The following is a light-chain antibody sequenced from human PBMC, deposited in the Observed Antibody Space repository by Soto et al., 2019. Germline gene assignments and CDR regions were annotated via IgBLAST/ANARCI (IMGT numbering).Light chain of an antibody. Sequence: QSALTQPRSVSGSPGQSVTISCTGTGGDVGAYNYVSWYQHHPGKAPKLIIFDVNKRPSGVPDRFSGSKSGDTASLTISGLQADDEGDYFCCSYAGSKVVLFGGGTKVTVL. J-gene: IGLJ2*01. V-gene: IGLV2-11*01. CDR1: GGDVGAYNY. CDR3: CSYAGSKVVL. CDR2: DVN.